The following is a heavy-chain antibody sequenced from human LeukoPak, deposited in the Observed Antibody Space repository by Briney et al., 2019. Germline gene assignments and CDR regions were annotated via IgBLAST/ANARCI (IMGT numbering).Heavy chain of an antibody. CDR1: EFTFGNFW. D-gene: IGHD3-9*01. CDR3: ARVGYFDQSFDY. CDR2: IKEDGSDK. V-gene: IGHV3-7*01. Sequence: GGSLRLSCAASEFTFGNFWMTWVRQAPGKGLEWVANIKEDGSDKYYVDSVKGRFTISRDNARTSLYLQMNSLRAEDTAVYSCARVGYFDQSFDYWGQGTLVTVSS. J-gene: IGHJ4*02.